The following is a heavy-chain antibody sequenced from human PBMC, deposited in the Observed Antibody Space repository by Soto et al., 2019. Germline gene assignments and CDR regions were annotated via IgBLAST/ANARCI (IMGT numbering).Heavy chain of an antibody. CDR2: INPSGGST. CDR3: ASTPHYYDSSGYYYSWFDP. Sequence: ASVKVSCKASGYTFTSYYMHWVRQAPGQGLDWMGIINPSGGSTSYAQKFQGRVTMTRDTSTSTVYMELSSLRSEDPAVYYCASTPHYYDSSGYYYSWFDPWGQGTLVTVSS. CDR1: GYTFTSYY. J-gene: IGHJ5*02. V-gene: IGHV1-46*01. D-gene: IGHD3-22*01.